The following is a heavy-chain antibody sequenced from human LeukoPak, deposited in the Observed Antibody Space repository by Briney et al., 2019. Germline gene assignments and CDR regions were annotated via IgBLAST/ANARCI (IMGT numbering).Heavy chain of an antibody. Sequence: SETLSLTCTVSGGSISSGSYYWSWIRQPAGKGLEWIGRIYTSGSTNYNPSLKSRVTISVDTSKNQFSLKLSSVTAADTAVYYCARSPYGVAYYYYYMDVWGKGTTVTISS. J-gene: IGHJ6*03. CDR3: ARSPYGVAYYYYYMDV. CDR2: IYTSGST. CDR1: GGSISSGSYY. V-gene: IGHV4-61*02. D-gene: IGHD3-10*01.